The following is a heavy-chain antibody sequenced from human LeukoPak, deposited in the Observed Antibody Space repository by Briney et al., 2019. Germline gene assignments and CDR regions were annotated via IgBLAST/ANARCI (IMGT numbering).Heavy chain of an antibody. J-gene: IGHJ6*02. Sequence: PGGSLRLSCAASGFTFSSYDMHWVRQAPGKGLEYVSAISSNGDNTYYTKSVKGRFTISRDNSKNTLYLQMGSLRAEDMAVYYCASEGAYSSSWPPRDDYYYGMDVWGRGTTVTVSS. CDR1: GFTFSSYD. CDR3: ASEGAYSSSWPPRDDYYYGMDV. CDR2: ISSNGDNT. V-gene: IGHV3-64*01. D-gene: IGHD6-13*01.